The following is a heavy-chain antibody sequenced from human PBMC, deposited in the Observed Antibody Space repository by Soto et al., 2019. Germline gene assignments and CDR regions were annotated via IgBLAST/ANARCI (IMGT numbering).Heavy chain of an antibody. Sequence: PGESLKISCKGSGYSFTSYWIGWVRQMPGKGLEWMGIIYPGDSDTRYSPSFQGQVTISADKSISTAYLQWSSLKASDTAMYYCARVPAYYYDSSGRNWFDPWCQETLVTIFS. CDR3: ARVPAYYYDSSGRNWFDP. V-gene: IGHV5-51*01. J-gene: IGHJ5*02. D-gene: IGHD3-22*01. CDR1: GYSFTSYW. CDR2: IYPGDSDT.